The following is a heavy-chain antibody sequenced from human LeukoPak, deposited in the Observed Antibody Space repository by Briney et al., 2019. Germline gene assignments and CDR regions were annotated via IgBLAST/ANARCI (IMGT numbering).Heavy chain of an antibody. D-gene: IGHD3-22*01. J-gene: IGHJ3*02. CDR2: ISSNGGST. V-gene: IGHV3-64*01. CDR1: GFTFSSYA. CDR3: ARPYDSSGFDAFDI. Sequence: PGGSLRLSCAASGFTFSSYAMHWVRQAPGKGLEYVSAISSNGGSTYYANSVKGRFTISRDNSKNTLYLQMGSLRAEDMAVYYCARPYDSSGFDAFDIWGQGTMVTVSS.